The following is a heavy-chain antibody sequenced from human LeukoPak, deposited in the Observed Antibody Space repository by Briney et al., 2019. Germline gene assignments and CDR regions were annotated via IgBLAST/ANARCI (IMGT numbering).Heavy chain of an antibody. Sequence: GGSLRLSCAASGFIFSNYGMHWVRQAPGKGLEWVAFIRYDGSNKDYTDSVKGRFTISRDNSKNTLSLQMNSLITEDSAVYYCAKGGDKYSWNPMNFDYWGQGTLVTASS. V-gene: IGHV3-30*02. CDR3: AKGGDKYSWNPMNFDY. J-gene: IGHJ4*02. CDR1: GFIFSNYG. D-gene: IGHD1-20*01. CDR2: IRYDGSNK.